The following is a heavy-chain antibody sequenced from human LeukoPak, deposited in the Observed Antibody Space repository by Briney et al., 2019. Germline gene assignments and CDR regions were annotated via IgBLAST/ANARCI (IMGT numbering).Heavy chain of an antibody. D-gene: IGHD1-26*01. V-gene: IGHV1-69*04. J-gene: IGHJ4*02. CDR3: AILGSSFDS. Sequence: ASVKVSCKASGGTRSKYAISWVRQAPGQGLEWMGRVIPSLGIPNYAEKFQARATMTADTSTSTAYVELSSLTSEDTAVYYCAILGSSFDSWGQGTLVAVSS. CDR2: VIPSLGIP. CDR1: GGTRSKYA.